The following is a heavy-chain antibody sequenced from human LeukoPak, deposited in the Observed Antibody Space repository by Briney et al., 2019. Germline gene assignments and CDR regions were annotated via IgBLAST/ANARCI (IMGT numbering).Heavy chain of an antibody. CDR3: ARGVSTIAARPWFDP. Sequence: KPSQTLSLTCTVSGGSISSGDYYWSWIGQPPGKGLEWIGYIYYSGSTYYNPSLKSRVTISVDTSKNQFSLKLSSVTAADTAVYYCARGVSTIAARPWFDPWGQGTLVTVSS. V-gene: IGHV4-30-4*08. J-gene: IGHJ5*02. CDR1: GGSISSGDYY. CDR2: IYYSGST. D-gene: IGHD6-6*01.